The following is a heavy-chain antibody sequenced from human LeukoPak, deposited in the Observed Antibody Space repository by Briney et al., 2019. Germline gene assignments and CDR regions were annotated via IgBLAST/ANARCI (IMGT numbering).Heavy chain of an antibody. Sequence: SETLSLTCTVSGGFISSSSYYWGWIRQPPGKGLEWIGSIYYSGSTYYDPSLKSRVTISVDTSKNQFSLKLSSVTAADTAVFYCARIVYCSGGSCYQTGFFFDYWGQGTLVTVSS. CDR1: GGFISSSSYY. D-gene: IGHD2-15*01. J-gene: IGHJ4*02. V-gene: IGHV4-39*01. CDR2: IYYSGST. CDR3: ARIVYCSGGSCYQTGFFFDY.